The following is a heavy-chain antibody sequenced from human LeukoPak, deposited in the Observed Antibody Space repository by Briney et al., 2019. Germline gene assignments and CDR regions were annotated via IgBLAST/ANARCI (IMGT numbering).Heavy chain of an antibody. CDR3: AKRAVAAVAGPRFGY. J-gene: IGHJ4*02. V-gene: IGHV3-23*01. CDR2: ISSSGGTT. Sequence: GGSLRLSCAASGFTFSNYAMSWVRQAPGKGLEWVSGISSSGGTTYYADSVKGRFTISRDKSKNTLCLQMNSLRAEDTAVYYCAKRAVAAVAGPRFGYWGQGALVTVSS. CDR1: GFTFSNYA. D-gene: IGHD6-19*01.